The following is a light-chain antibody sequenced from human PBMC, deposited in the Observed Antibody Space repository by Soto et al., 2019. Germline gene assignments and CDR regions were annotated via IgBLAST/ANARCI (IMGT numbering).Light chain of an antibody. CDR3: SSYAGSNNYV. CDR1: SSDIGDYNS. V-gene: IGLV2-8*01. Sequence: QSVLTQPPSASGSPGQSVTISCTGTSSDIGDYNSVSWYQQHPGKAPKLIIYEVIKRPSGVPDRFSGSKSGNTASLTVSGLQAEDEADYYCSSYAGSNNYVFGTGTKGTVL. CDR2: EVI. J-gene: IGLJ1*01.